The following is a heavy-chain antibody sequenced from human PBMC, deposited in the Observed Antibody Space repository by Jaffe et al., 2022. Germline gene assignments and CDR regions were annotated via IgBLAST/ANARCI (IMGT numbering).Heavy chain of an antibody. J-gene: IGHJ4*02. CDR1: GYTFTSYG. CDR2: ISAYNGNT. Sequence: QVQLVQSGAEVKKPGASVKVSCKASGYTFTSYGISWVRQAPGQGLEWMGWISAYNGNTNYAQKLQGRVTMTTDTSTSTAYMELRSLRSDDTAVYYCARVAPKEIYYGSGSYSYFDYWGQGTLVTVSS. D-gene: IGHD3-10*01. V-gene: IGHV1-18*01. CDR3: ARVAPKEIYYGSGSYSYFDY.